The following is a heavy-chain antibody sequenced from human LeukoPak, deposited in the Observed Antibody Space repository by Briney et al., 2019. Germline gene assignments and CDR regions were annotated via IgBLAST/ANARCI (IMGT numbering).Heavy chain of an antibody. D-gene: IGHD6-19*01. V-gene: IGHV3-7*03. CDR1: GFTVSSNY. Sequence: PGGSLRLSCAASGFTVSSNYMSWVRQAPGKGLEWVANIKQDGSEKYYVDSVKGRFTISRDNAKNSLYLQMNSLRAEDTAVYYCARDQWLESFDYWGQGTLVTVSS. CDR2: IKQDGSEK. J-gene: IGHJ4*02. CDR3: ARDQWLESFDY.